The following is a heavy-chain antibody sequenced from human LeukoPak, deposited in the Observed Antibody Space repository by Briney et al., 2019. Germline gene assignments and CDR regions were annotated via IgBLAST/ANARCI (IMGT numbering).Heavy chain of an antibody. CDR3: ARDADFWSGYGMDV. D-gene: IGHD3-3*01. V-gene: IGHV3-21*01. Sequence: PGGSLRLSCAASGFTFSSYSMNWVRQAPGKGLEWVSSISSSSSYIYYADSVKGRFTISRDNAKNSLYLQMNSLRAEETAVYYCARDADFWSGYGMDVWGQGTKVTVSS. CDR1: GFTFSSYS. CDR2: ISSSSSYI. J-gene: IGHJ6*02.